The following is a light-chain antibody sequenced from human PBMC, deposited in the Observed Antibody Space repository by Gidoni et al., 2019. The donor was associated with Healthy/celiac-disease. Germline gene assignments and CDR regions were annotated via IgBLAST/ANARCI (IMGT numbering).Light chain of an antibody. CDR1: SSNIGAGYD. V-gene: IGLV1-40*01. CDR2: GNS. CDR3: QSYDSSLSGGV. J-gene: IGLJ1*01. Sequence: QSVLTQPPSVYGAPGQRVTISCTGSSSNIGAGYDVHWYQQLPGTAPTLLLYGNSNRPSGVPDRFSGSKSGTSASLAITGLQAEDEADYYCQSYDSSLSGGVFGTGTKVTVL.